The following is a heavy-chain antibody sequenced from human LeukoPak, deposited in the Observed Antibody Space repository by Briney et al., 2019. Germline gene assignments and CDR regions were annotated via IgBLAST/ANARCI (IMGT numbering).Heavy chain of an antibody. D-gene: IGHD5-12*01. Sequence: ASVKVSCKTFGYTFSAFYIHWVRQVPGQGLEWMGWLRPDTGATNFAQNFLGRVTMTGDTSISTAYMELSRLRPDDTAVYYCARVDTVGTVNPFYWGQGTLVTVSS. J-gene: IGHJ4*02. CDR2: LRPDTGAT. CDR3: ARVDTVGTVNPFY. CDR1: GYTFSAFY. V-gene: IGHV1-2*02.